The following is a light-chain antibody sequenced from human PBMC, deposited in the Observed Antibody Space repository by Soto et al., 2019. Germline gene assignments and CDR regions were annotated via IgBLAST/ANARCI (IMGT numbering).Light chain of an antibody. CDR1: QSFRGL. V-gene: IGKV3-11*01. CDR2: DAY. J-gene: IGKJ5*01. Sequence: EVVLTPSPVTLSLSPGESATLSCRASQSFRGLLAWYQQKPGQAPRLLIYDAYSRATGIPPRFSGSGSGTDFTLTISSLEPEDSAVYYCQQRHMWPITFGQGTRLEIK. CDR3: QQRHMWPIT.